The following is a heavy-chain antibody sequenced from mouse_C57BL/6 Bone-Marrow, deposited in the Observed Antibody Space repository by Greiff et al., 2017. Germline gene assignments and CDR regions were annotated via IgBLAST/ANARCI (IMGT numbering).Heavy chain of an antibody. V-gene: IGHV1-63*01. CDR1: GYTFTNYW. D-gene: IGHD4-1*01. CDR3: ARLWDMDY. Sequence: VQLQQSGAELVRPGTSVKMSCKASGYTFTNYWIGWAKQRPGHGLEWIGDIYPGGGYTNYNEKFKGKAKLTADKSSSTAYMQFSSLTSEDSAIYYCARLWDMDYWGQGTTLTVSS. J-gene: IGHJ2*01. CDR2: IYPGGGYT.